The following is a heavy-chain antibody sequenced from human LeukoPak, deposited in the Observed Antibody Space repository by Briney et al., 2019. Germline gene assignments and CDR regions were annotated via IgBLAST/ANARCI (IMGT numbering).Heavy chain of an antibody. V-gene: IGHV3-23*01. J-gene: IGHJ4*02. D-gene: IGHD4-23*01. Sequence: GGSLRLSCAASGFTFSTYAMSWVRQAPGKGLECVSALSGNGNTIYYADSVKGRFTISRDNSKNTLSLQMNSLRAEDTAVYYCTKALYGGHDYWGQGTLVTVSS. CDR3: TKALYGGHDY. CDR1: GFTFSTYA. CDR2: LSGNGNTI.